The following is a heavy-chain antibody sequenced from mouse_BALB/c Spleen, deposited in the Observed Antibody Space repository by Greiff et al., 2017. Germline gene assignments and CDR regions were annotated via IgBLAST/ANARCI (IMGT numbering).Heavy chain of an antibody. V-gene: IGHV1-87*01. J-gene: IGHJ2*01. CDR2: IYPGDGDT. CDR3: ARGEAFDY. Sequence: VKLQESGAELARPGASVKLSCKASGYTFTSYWMQWVKQRPGQGLEWIGAIYPGDGDTRYTQKFKGKATLTADKSSSTAYMQLSSLASEDSAVYYCARGEAFDYWGQGTTLTVSS. CDR1: GYTFTSYW.